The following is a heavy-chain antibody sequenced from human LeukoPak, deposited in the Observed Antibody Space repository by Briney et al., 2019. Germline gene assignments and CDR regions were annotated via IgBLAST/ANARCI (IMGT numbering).Heavy chain of an antibody. Sequence: PGGSLRLSCAAAGFTFDHYAIHWVRQAPGKGLEWVSLISGDGFRTNYADAVKGRFTISRDNSKNSLYLQMNSLRTEDTALYYCAKDIGTVSAPLDPWGQGTLVTVSS. CDR1: GFTFDHYA. CDR2: ISGDGFRT. J-gene: IGHJ5*02. D-gene: IGHD1/OR15-1a*01. V-gene: IGHV3-43*02. CDR3: AKDIGTVSAPLDP.